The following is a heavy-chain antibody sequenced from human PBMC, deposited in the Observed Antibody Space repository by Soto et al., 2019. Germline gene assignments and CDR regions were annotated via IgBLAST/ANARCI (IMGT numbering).Heavy chain of an antibody. J-gene: IGHJ4*02. D-gene: IGHD2-2*01. Sequence: SETLSLTCTVSGGSISSGGYYWTWIRQHPGRGLEWIGYIYYSGSTCYNPSLKSRLTLSVDTSKNQFSLKLNSVTAADTAVYYCARVPAYWGQGILVTVSS. CDR3: ARVPAY. CDR2: IYYSGST. V-gene: IGHV4-30-4*08. CDR1: GGSISSGGYY.